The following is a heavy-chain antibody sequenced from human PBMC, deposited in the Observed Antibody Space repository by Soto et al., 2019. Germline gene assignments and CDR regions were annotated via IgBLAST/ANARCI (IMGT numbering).Heavy chain of an antibody. Sequence: QVQLVQSGAEVKKPGSSVKVSCKASGGTFSSYAISWVRQAPGQGLEWMGGIIPISETTNYAQKFQGRVKITADEYKSTAYMELSSLRSEDTAVYYCARSQGSSTSLEIYYYYYYGMDVWGQGTTVTVSS. D-gene: IGHD2-2*01. CDR3: ARSQGSSTSLEIYYYYYYGMDV. CDR1: GGTFSSYA. V-gene: IGHV1-69*01. J-gene: IGHJ6*02. CDR2: IIPISETT.